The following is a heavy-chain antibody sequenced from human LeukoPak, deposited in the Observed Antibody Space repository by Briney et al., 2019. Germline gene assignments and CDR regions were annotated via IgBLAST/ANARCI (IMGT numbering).Heavy chain of an antibody. D-gene: IGHD2-2*01. J-gene: IGHJ4*02. Sequence: ASVKVSCKASGYTFTGYYMHWVRQAPGQGLEWMGIFNPSGSSTTYAQKFQGRVTMTRDTSTSIVYMELSSLGSEDTAVYYCAREWGRYQPLPIYWGQGTLVTVSS. V-gene: IGHV1-46*01. CDR2: FNPSGSST. CDR1: GYTFTGYY. CDR3: AREWGRYQPLPIY.